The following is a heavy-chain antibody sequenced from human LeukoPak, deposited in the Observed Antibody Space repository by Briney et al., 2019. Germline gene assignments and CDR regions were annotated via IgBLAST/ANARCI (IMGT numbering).Heavy chain of an antibody. J-gene: IGHJ4*02. Sequence: GGSLRLSCAASGFTFSSYWMSWVRQAPGKGLEWVANIKQDGSEKYYVDSVKGRFTISRDNAKNSLYLQMNSLRAEDTAVYYCARYPYDYGSGSYYKGGFDYWGQGTLVTVSS. CDR3: ARYPYDYGSGSYYKGGFDY. V-gene: IGHV3-7*01. CDR2: IKQDGSEK. D-gene: IGHD3-10*01. CDR1: GFTFSSYW.